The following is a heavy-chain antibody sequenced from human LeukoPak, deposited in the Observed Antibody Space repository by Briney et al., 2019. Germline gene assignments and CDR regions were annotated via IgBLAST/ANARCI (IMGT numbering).Heavy chain of an antibody. D-gene: IGHD2-15*01. CDR3: ATERGYCSGGSCYSTFDY. Sequence: SETLSLTCAVYGGSFSAYYWSWIRQPPGKGLEWIGYIYYSGSTNYNPSLKSRVTISVDTSKNQFSLKLRSATAADTAVYYCATERGYCSGGSCYSTFDYWGQGTLVTVSS. CDR1: GGSFSAYY. CDR2: IYYSGST. J-gene: IGHJ4*02. V-gene: IGHV4-59*01.